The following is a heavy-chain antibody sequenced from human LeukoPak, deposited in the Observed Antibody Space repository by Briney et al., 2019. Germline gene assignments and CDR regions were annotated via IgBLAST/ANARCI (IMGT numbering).Heavy chain of an antibody. V-gene: IGHV4-34*01. D-gene: IGHD5-24*01. J-gene: IGHJ4*02. CDR3: ARGRDPY. CDR1: GGSFSGYY. CDR2: INHSGSA. Sequence: SETLSLTCAVYGGSFSGYYWTWIRQPPGRGLEWIGEINHSGSANYNPSLKSRVTISVDTSKSQFSLKLNSVTAADTAMYYCARGRDPYWGQGTLVTVSS.